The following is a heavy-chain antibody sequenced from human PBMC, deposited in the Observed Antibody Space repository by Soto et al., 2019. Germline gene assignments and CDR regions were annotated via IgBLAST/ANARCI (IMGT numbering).Heavy chain of an antibody. V-gene: IGHV4-59*01. CDR1: GGSIRNVY. CDR2: IFRRGNA. CDR3: ARAHSPTLPFDY. D-gene: IGHD2-15*01. Sequence: SETLSLTCPVSGGSIRNVYWSWIRQPPGKGLEWIGFIFRRGNAKYSPSLKSRVTISVDTSKNQFSLSLDSVTAADTAVYFCARAHSPTLPFDYWGQGTLVTVSS. J-gene: IGHJ4*01.